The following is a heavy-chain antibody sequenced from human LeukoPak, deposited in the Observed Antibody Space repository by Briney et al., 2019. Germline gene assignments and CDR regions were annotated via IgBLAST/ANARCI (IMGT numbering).Heavy chain of an antibody. Sequence: PSETLSLTCTVSGGSISSSSYYWGWIRQPPRKGLEWIGSIYYSGSTYYNPSLKSRVTISVGTSKNQFSLKLSSVTAADTAVYYCASQDYGPVDYWGQGTLVTVSS. J-gene: IGHJ4*02. CDR1: GGSISSSSYY. V-gene: IGHV4-39*01. CDR2: IYYSGST. D-gene: IGHD4-17*01. CDR3: ASQDYGPVDY.